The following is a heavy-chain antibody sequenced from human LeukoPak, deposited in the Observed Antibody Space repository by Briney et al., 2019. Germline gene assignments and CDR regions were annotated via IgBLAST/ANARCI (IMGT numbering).Heavy chain of an antibody. CDR3: ARDKGTYYYDSSPEGY. CDR2: ISSSGSTI. Sequence: GGSLRLSCAASGFTFSSYEMNWVRQAPGKGLEWVSYISSSGSTIYYADSVKGRFTISRDNAKNSLYLQMNSPRAEDTAVYYCARDKGTYYYDSSPEGYWGQGTLVTVSS. D-gene: IGHD3-22*01. J-gene: IGHJ4*02. CDR1: GFTFSSYE. V-gene: IGHV3-48*03.